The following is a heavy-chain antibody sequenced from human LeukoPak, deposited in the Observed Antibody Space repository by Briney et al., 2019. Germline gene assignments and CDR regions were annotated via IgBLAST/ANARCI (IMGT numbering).Heavy chain of an antibody. V-gene: IGHV4-59*12. CDR3: ARNSGSYHPTIYFDY. CDR2: IYYSGST. J-gene: IGHJ4*02. D-gene: IGHD1-26*01. CDR1: GGSISSYY. Sequence: SETLSLTCTVSGGSISSYYWSWIRQPPGKGLEWIGYIYYSGSTNYNPSLKSRVTMSVDTSKNQFSLKLSSVTAADTAVYYCARNSGSYHPTIYFDYWGQGTLVTVSS.